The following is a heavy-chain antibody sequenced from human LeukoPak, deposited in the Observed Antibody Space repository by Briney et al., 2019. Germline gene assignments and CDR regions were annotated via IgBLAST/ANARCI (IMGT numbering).Heavy chain of an antibody. CDR2: INPSGGST. Sequence: ASVTVSCKASGYTFTSYYMHWVRQAPGQGLEWMGIINPSGGSTSHAQKFQGRVTMTRDTSTSTVYMELSSLRSEDTAVYYCARAFTSGSYYDHFDYWGQGTLVTVSS. J-gene: IGHJ4*02. V-gene: IGHV1-46*01. CDR1: GYTFTSYY. CDR3: ARAFTSGSYYDHFDY. D-gene: IGHD3-10*01.